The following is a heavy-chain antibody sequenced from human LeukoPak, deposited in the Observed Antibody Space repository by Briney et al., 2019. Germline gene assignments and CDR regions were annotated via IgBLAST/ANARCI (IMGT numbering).Heavy chain of an antibody. CDR1: GFTFSTQW. CDR2: IKQDGSEK. V-gene: IGHV3-7*01. J-gene: IGHJ4*02. D-gene: IGHD3-22*01. Sequence: GGSLRLSCAASGFTFSTQWMSWVRQAPGKGPEWVANIKQDGSEKYYVDPVKGRFTISRDNAKNSLFLQMNNLRAEDTAVYYCASRPSHVNYYGIFDYWGRGTLVTVSS. CDR3: ASRPSHVNYYGIFDY.